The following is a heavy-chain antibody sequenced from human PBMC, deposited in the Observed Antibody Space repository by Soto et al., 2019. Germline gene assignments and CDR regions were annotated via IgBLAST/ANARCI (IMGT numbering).Heavy chain of an antibody. Sequence: QVQLVQSGAEVKKPGASVKVSCKASGYTFTSYGISWVRQAPGQGLEWMGWISAYNGNTNYAQKLQGRVTMTTDTSPGTAYMELRSLGSDDTAVYYCARDWGSDSGGYYSFSPQYYFDYWGQGTLVTVSS. V-gene: IGHV1-18*04. CDR3: ARDWGSDSGGYYSFSPQYYFDY. CDR1: GYTFTSYG. J-gene: IGHJ4*02. D-gene: IGHD3-22*01. CDR2: ISAYNGNT.